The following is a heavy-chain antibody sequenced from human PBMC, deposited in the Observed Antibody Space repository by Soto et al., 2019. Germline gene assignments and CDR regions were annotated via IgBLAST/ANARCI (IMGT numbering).Heavy chain of an antibody. CDR2: SYYSGST. J-gene: IGHJ6*02. Sequence: QVQLQESDPGLVKPSQTLSLTCTVSGGSLSSEGYYWSWILQHPGKELEWIGYSYYSGSTYYNPSLNSRVTITVDTSKNQSSLKLSSVTAADTAVYYCARDRDAVLYGMDVWGQGTTVTVSS. CDR3: ARDRDAVLYGMDV. CDR1: GGSLSSEGYY. V-gene: IGHV4-31*03. D-gene: IGHD6-19*01.